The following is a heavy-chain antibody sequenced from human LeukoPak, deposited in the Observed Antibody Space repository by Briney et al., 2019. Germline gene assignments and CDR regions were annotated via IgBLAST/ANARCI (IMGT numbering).Heavy chain of an antibody. CDR3: AKPYYYDSSGYYEYYFDY. CDR2: ISGSGGST. CDR1: GFTFSSYA. J-gene: IGHJ4*02. V-gene: IGHV3-23*01. Sequence: GGSLRLSCAASGFTFSSYAMSWVRHARGKGLEEVSAISGSGGSTYYADSVKGRFTISRDNSKNTLYLQMNSLRAEDTAVYYCAKPYYYDSSGYYEYYFDYWGQGTLVTVSS. D-gene: IGHD3-22*01.